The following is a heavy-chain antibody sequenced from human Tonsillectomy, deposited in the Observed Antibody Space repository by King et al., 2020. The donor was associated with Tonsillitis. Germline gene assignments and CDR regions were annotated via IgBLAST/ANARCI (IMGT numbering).Heavy chain of an antibody. D-gene: IGHD3-22*01. CDR3: ARDKDFYDSSGYYYGYYFDY. CDR2: ISYDGSNK. Sequence: HVQLVESGGGVVQPGRSLRLSCAASGFTFSSYAMHWVRQAPGKGLEWVAVISYDGSNKYYADSVKGRFTISRDNSKNTLYLQMNSLGAEDTAVYYCARDKDFYDSSGYYYGYYFDYWGQGTLVTVSS. V-gene: IGHV3-30-3*01. CDR1: GFTFSSYA. J-gene: IGHJ4*02.